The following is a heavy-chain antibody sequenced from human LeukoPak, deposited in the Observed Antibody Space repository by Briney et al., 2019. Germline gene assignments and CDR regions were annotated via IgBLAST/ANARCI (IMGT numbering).Heavy chain of an antibody. J-gene: IGHJ4*02. Sequence: GGSLRLSCAASGFTFSTYWVSWVRQAPGKGLEWVANIKEDGSEKYYGDSVKGRFTISRDNAKNSLYLEMNSLRVEDTAVYYCARDSSGYQWGQGTLVTVSS. CDR1: GFTFSTYW. V-gene: IGHV3-7*01. CDR2: IKEDGSEK. D-gene: IGHD3-22*01. CDR3: ARDSSGYQ.